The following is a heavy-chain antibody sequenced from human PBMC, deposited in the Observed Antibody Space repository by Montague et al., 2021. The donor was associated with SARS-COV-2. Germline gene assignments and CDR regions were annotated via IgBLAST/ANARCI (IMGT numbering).Heavy chain of an antibody. CDR2: ISTTGSP. D-gene: IGHD2-2*01. J-gene: IGHJ5*02. CDR1: GDSISRNNLY. CDR3: TTEGHITTICSGCPRNWFDP. V-gene: IGHV4-61*02. Sequence: TLSLTCTLSGDSISRNNLYWTWIRQPPGKGLEWIGRISTTGSPEYNPSLKSRVTLSLDTSKNQFSLRLSSVTAADTAMYYCTTEGHITTICSGCPRNWFDPWGQGTLVTVSS.